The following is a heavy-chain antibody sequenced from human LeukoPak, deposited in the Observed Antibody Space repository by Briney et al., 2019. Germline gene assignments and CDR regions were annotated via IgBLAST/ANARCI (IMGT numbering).Heavy chain of an antibody. Sequence: AETLSLICTVSTGSINSYYWGWVRQPAGRGLEWIVRIYTTGHADYDPSLQSRVTMSVDTSQKDFSLNLKSVTAADTATFFCARHRYTPSHFFLDHWSQGPPVTVCS. J-gene: IGHJ4*02. D-gene: IGHD2-15*01. CDR1: TGSINSYY. V-gene: IGHV4-4*07. CDR2: IYTTGHA. CDR3: ARHRYTPSHFFLDH.